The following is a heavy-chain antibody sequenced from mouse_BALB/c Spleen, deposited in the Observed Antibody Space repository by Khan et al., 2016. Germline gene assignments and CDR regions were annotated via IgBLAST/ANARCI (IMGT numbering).Heavy chain of an antibody. CDR3: TLRDCYSGSPYHFDS. CDR2: IDPVTGGT. Sequence: QVQLQQSGAELVRPGASVTLSCKASGYTFTDYEMHWVKQTPVHGLEWIGSIDPVTGGTAHNQNFKGKATLTEDNSSSTAYMELRSLTSEDSAVYSCTLRDCYSGSPYHFDSWGQGTTLIVSS. J-gene: IGHJ2*01. CDR1: GYTFTDYE. D-gene: IGHD1-1*01. V-gene: IGHV1-15*01.